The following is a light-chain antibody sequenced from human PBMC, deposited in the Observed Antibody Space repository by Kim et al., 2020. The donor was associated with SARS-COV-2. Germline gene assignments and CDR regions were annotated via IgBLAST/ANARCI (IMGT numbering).Light chain of an antibody. CDR3: QYYKDASL. Sequence: IQMTQSPSSLSASVGDRVTITCRASQGISNYLAWYKQKPGKVPQLLIYAASTLQSGVPSRFSGSASGTDFTLTISTLQPEDVATYYCQYYKDASLFGQGTKVDIK. CDR1: QGISNY. J-gene: IGKJ1*01. CDR2: AAS. V-gene: IGKV1-27*01.